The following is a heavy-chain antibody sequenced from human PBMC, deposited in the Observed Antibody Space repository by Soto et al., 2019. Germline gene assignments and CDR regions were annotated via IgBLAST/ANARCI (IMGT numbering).Heavy chain of an antibody. J-gene: IGHJ4*02. CDR2: INTAGTST. V-gene: IGHV3-74*01. CDR1: GFTFSSYW. Sequence: GGSLRLSCAASGFTFSSYWMHWFRQAPGKGLVWVSGINTAGTSTLYADSVKGRFTISRDNAKNTLYLQMNSLGAEDTAVYYCARVFSRSATVTTDYWGQGTLVTVSS. CDR3: ARVFSRSATVTTDY. D-gene: IGHD4-17*01.